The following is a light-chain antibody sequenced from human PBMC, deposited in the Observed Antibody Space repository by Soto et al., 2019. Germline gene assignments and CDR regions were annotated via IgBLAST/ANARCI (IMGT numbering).Light chain of an antibody. CDR1: QIISSTY. CDR3: QHFGTSLYT. Sequence: DIVLTQSPGTLSLSPGERATLSCRASQIISSTYLGWYQQKPGQAPRLLIYGASSRATGIPDRFSGSGSGTAFTLPISRLEPEDFAVYYCQHFGTSLYTFGQGTKLEIK. CDR2: GAS. J-gene: IGKJ2*01. V-gene: IGKV3-20*01.